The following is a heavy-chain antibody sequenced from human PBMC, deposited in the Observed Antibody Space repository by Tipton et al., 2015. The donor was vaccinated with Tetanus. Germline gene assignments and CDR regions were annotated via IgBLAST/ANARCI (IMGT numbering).Heavy chain of an antibody. CDR3: AREQARGARGWNYVDY. Sequence: TLSLTCTVSGGSISSGGYYWSWIRQHPGKGLEWIGDIYYSGSTYYNPSLKSRVTISVDTSKNQFSLKLNSVTAADTAVYYCAREQARGARGWNYVDYWGQGTLVTVSS. D-gene: IGHD1-26*01. CDR2: IYYSGST. CDR1: GGSISSGGYY. J-gene: IGHJ4*02. V-gene: IGHV4-31*03.